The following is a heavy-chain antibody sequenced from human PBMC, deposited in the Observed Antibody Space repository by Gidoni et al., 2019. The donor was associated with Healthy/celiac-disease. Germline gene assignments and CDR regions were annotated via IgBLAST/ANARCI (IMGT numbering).Heavy chain of an antibody. CDR3: ARPPTSYYYDSSGYYPY. CDR2: IWYDGSNK. J-gene: IGHJ4*02. D-gene: IGHD3-22*01. V-gene: IGHV3-33*01. CDR1: GFTFSSYG. Sequence: QVQLVESGGGVVQPGRSLRLSCAASGFTFSSYGMHWVRQAPGKGLEWVAVIWYDGSNKYYADSVKGRFTISRDNSKNTLYLQMNSLRAEDTAVYYCARPPTSYYYDSSGYYPYWGQGTLVTVSS.